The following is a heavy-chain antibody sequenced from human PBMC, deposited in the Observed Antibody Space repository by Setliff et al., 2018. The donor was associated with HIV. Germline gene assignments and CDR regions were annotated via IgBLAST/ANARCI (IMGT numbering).Heavy chain of an antibody. CDR2: IYYSGST. V-gene: IGHV4-61*08. Sequence: PSETMSLTCAVSGDSISSSAYYWGWIRQPPGKGLEWIGYIYYSGSTNYNPSLKSRVTISVDTSKNQFSLKLSSVTAADTAVYYCARDRGSSYYYYYYMDVWGKGTTVTVSS. CDR3: ARDRGSSYYYYYYMDV. J-gene: IGHJ6*03. CDR1: GDSISSSAYY. D-gene: IGHD6-6*01.